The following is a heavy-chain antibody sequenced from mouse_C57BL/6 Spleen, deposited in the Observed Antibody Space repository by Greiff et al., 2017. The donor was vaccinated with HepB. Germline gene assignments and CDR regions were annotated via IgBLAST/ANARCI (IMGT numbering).Heavy chain of an antibody. V-gene: IGHV5-17*01. CDR2: ISSGSSTI. J-gene: IGHJ4*01. CDR1: GFTFSDYG. D-gene: IGHD1-1*01. CDR3: ARNPCITTVVARGAMDY. Sequence: EVQLVESGGGLVKPGGSLKLSCAASGFTFSDYGMHWVRQAPEKGLEWVAYISSGSSTIYYADTVKGRFTISRDNAKNTLFLQMTSLRSEDTAMYYCARNPCITTVVARGAMDYWGQGTSVTVS.